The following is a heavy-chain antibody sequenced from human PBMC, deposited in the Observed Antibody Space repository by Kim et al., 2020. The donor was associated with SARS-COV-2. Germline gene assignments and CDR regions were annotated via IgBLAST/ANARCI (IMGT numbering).Heavy chain of an antibody. Sequence: ADSVKGRFTISRDNAKNSLYLQMNSLRDEDTALYYCAKDSSGWTGAFDIWGQGTMVTVSS. D-gene: IGHD6-19*01. V-gene: IGHV3-9*01. J-gene: IGHJ3*02. CDR3: AKDSSGWTGAFDI.